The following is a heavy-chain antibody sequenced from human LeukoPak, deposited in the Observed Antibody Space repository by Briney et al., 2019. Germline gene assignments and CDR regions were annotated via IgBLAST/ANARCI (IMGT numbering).Heavy chain of an antibody. CDR1: GGSISSFY. CDR2: IYYTGST. V-gene: IGHV4-59*12. Sequence: SETLSLTCTVSGGSISSFYWSWIRQPPGKTLEWIGYIYYTGSTNYNPSLNSRVTISIDTSKNQFSLKLNSVTAADTAVYYCARDLLGPGYYYGMDVWGQGTTVTVSS. CDR3: ARDLLGPGYYYGMDV. J-gene: IGHJ6*02. D-gene: IGHD7-27*01.